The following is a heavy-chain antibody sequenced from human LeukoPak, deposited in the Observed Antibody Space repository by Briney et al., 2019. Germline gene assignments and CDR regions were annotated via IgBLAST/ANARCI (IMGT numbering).Heavy chain of an antibody. V-gene: IGHV4-31*03. J-gene: IGHJ4*02. CDR1: GGSISSSSYY. D-gene: IGHD2/OR15-2a*01. CDR3: ASGQLDWTTYYFDY. CDR2: IYYSGST. Sequence: SETLSLTCTVSGGSISSSSYYWGWIRQHPGKGLEWIGYIYYSGSTYYNPSLKSRVTISVDTSKNQFSLKLSSVTAADTAVYYCASGQLDWTTYYFDYWGQGTLVTVSS.